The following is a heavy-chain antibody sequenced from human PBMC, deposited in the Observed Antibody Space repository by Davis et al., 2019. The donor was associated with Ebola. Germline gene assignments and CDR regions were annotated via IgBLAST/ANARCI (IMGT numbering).Heavy chain of an antibody. V-gene: IGHV1-46*01. CDR2: INPITGGT. CDR1: GYRFTSYY. CDR3: AREGGRYYDSSGYVFDI. J-gene: IGHJ3*02. D-gene: IGHD3-22*01. Sequence: ASVKVSCKASGYRFTSYYMHWARQAPGQGLEWMGIINPITGGTSYAQNFQVRVNMTRDTSTSTVYMELRSLRSEDTAVYYCAREGGRYYDSSGYVFDIWGQGTMVKVSS.